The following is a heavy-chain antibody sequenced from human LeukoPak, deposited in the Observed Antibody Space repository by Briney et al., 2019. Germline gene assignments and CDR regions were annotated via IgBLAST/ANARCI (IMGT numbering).Heavy chain of an antibody. CDR1: GGSISSYY. Sequence: SETLSLTCTVSGGSISSYYWSWIRQPPGKGLEWIGYIYYSGSTNYNPSLKSRVTISVDTSKNQFSLKLSSVTAADTAVYYCARENYYDSSGYRSFDYWGQGTLVTVSS. CDR2: IYYSGST. D-gene: IGHD3-22*01. J-gene: IGHJ4*02. V-gene: IGHV4-59*12. CDR3: ARENYYDSSGYRSFDY.